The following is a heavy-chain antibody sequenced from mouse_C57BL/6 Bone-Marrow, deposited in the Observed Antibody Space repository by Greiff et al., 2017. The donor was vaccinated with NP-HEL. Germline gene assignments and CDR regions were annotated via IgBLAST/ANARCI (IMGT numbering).Heavy chain of an antibody. V-gene: IGHV5-12*01. CDR2: ISNGGGST. D-gene: IGHD2-4*01. CDR3: ARHGDDYDWFAY. CDR1: GFTFSDYY. J-gene: IGHJ3*01. Sequence: EVKLMESGGGLVQPGGSPKLSCAASGFTFSDYYMYWVRQTPEKRLEWVAYISNGGGSTYYPDTVKGRFTISRDNAKNTLYLQMSRLKSEDTAMYYCARHGDDYDWFAYWGQGTLVTVSA.